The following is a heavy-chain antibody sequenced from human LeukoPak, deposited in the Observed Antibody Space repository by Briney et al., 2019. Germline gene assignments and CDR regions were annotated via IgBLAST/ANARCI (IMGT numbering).Heavy chain of an antibody. J-gene: IGHJ5*02. CDR2: ISAYNGNT. CDR3: ARGPLRFGELLSNAGFDP. CDR1: GYTFTSYG. Sequence: GASVKVSCKASGYTFTSYGISWVRQAPGQGLEWMGWISAYNGNTNYAQKLQGRVTMTTDTSTSTAYMELRSLRSDDTAVYYCARGPLRFGELLSNAGFDPWGQGTLVTVSS. V-gene: IGHV1-18*01. D-gene: IGHD3-10*01.